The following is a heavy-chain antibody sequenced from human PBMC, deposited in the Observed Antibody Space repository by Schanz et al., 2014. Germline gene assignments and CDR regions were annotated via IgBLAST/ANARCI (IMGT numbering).Heavy chain of an antibody. V-gene: IGHV4-31*03. CDR3: ARDRGHGDLPGDI. D-gene: IGHD4-17*01. J-gene: IGHJ3*02. CDR2: ISYSGST. Sequence: QVQLQESGPGLVKPSQTLSLTCTVSGGSISSGGYYWSWIRQPPGKGLEWIGFISYSGSTYYNPSLKSRVTISVDTSKNQFSLNLSSATAADTAVYYCARDRGHGDLPGDIWGQGTMVTVSS. CDR1: GGSISSGGYY.